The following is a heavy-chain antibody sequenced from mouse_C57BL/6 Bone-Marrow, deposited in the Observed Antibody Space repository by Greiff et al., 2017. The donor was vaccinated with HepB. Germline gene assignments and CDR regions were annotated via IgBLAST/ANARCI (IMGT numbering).Heavy chain of an antibody. V-gene: IGHV1-59*01. D-gene: IGHD2-3*01. CDR2: IDPSDSYT. Sequence: QVQLQQPGAELVRPGTSVKLSCKTSGNTFTSYWMHWVKQRPGQGLEWIGVIDPSDSYTNYNQKFKGKATLTVDTSSSTAYMQLSSLTSEDSAVYYCARDDVYSWYIGGWCAVATVTVSS. J-gene: IGHJ1*01. CDR1: GNTFTSYW. CDR3: ARDDVYSWYIGG.